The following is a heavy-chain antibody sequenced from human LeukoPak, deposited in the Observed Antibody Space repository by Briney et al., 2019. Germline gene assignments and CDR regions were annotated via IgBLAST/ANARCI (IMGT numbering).Heavy chain of an antibody. V-gene: IGHV3-30*02. CDR3: AKNWATYYFDY. D-gene: IGHD3-16*01. Sequence: GGSLRLSCAASGFTLSRYAMHWVRQAPGRGLEWVAFLQSDANNSYYSDSVKGRFTISRDNSKNTLFLQMSSLRAEDTAVYYCAKNWATYYFDYWGQGTLVTVSS. CDR1: GFTLSRYA. CDR2: LQSDANNS. J-gene: IGHJ4*02.